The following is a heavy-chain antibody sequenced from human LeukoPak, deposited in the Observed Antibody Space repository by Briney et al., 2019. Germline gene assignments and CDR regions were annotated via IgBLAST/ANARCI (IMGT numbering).Heavy chain of an antibody. D-gene: IGHD2-15*01. J-gene: IGHJ1*01. V-gene: IGHV3-23*01. CDR2: ISVSGGSI. CDR1: AFTFSTYA. Sequence: GGSLRLSCAASAFTFSTYAMNWVRQAPGKGLEWVSTISVSGGSIYCADSVKGRFTISRDNSKNTLYLQMNTLRAEDTAVYYCAEADCSGGSCYSGRGYFEHWGQGTLVTVSS. CDR3: AEADCSGGSCYSGRGYFEH.